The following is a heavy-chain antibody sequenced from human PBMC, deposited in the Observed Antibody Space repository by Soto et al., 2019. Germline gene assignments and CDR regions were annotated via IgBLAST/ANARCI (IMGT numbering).Heavy chain of an antibody. CDR1: GFTFRDYG. Sequence: ASVKVSCKASGFTFRDYGFYWVRQAPGQGLEWIGWISAYDANMQIAQKFQDRVTVSTDTPTSTAYMEVRSLRSDDTAVYYCFSYLVVPAAGYYYYGMDVLGQGTTVTVSS. J-gene: IGHJ6*02. CDR2: ISAYDANM. CDR3: FSYLVVPAAGYYYYGMDV. D-gene: IGHD2-2*01. V-gene: IGHV1-18*01.